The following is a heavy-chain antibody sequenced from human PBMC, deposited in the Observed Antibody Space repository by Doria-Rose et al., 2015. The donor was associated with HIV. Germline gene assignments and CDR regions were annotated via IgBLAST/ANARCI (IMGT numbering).Heavy chain of an antibody. J-gene: IGHJ4*02. Sequence: QVTLKESGPVLVKPTETLTLTCTVSGVSLSSPGMGVSWIRQPPGKALEWLANIFSDDERSYKSSLKSRLTISRGTSKSQVVPTMTDVDPVDTATYYCARIKSSRWYHKYYFDFWGQGTLVIVSA. CDR2: IFSDDER. CDR3: ARIKSSRWYHKYYFDF. D-gene: IGHD6-13*01. CDR1: GVSLSSPGMG. V-gene: IGHV2-26*01.